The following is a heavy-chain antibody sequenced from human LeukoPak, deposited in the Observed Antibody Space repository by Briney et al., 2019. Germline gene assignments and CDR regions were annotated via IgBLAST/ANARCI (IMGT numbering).Heavy chain of an antibody. CDR3: AAYAIFGVAF. V-gene: IGHV4-31*11. Sequence: SETLSLTCAVSGGPIGSGLYSWTWIRQHPGKGLEWIGSIYFNGSTYYNPSLESRLTMSGDASKNQFSLRVNSVTAADTAVYYCAAYAIFGVAFWGQGILVAVSS. CDR1: GGPIGSGLYS. CDR2: IYFNGST. D-gene: IGHD3-3*01. J-gene: IGHJ4*02.